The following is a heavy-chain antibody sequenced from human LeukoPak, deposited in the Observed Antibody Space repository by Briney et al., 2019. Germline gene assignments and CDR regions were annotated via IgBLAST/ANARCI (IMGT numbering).Heavy chain of an antibody. D-gene: IGHD1-26*01. CDR2: IYTSGST. J-gene: IGHJ3*02. CDR1: GGSISSGSYY. Sequence: PSQTLSLTRTVSGGSISSGSYYWSWIRQPAGKGLEWIGRIYTSGSTNYNPSLKSRVTISVDTSKNQFSLKLNSLTAADTAVYYCASPPEIVGATWWAFANWGLGTLVTVSS. CDR3: ASPPEIVGATWWAFAN. V-gene: IGHV4-61*02.